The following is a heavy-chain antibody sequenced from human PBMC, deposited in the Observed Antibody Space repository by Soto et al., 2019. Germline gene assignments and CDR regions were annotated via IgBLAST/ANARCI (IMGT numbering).Heavy chain of an antibody. CDR1: GFTFATSA. V-gene: IGHV1-58*01. Sequence: QMQLVQSGPEVKKPGTSVKVSCKASGFTFATSAVQWVRQARGQRLEWIGWIVVGSGYTDYAQKFQERLTITRDMSTGTAYRELSSLRSEDTAVYYSAAGIYDGSGYHYWGQGTLVTVSS. J-gene: IGHJ4*02. D-gene: IGHD3-22*01. CDR2: IVVGSGYT. CDR3: AAGIYDGSGYHY.